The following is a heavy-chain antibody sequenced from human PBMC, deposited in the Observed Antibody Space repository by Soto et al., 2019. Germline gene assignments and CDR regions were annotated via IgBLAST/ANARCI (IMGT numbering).Heavy chain of an antibody. J-gene: IGHJ4*02. Sequence: VRLQESGPELVEPSETLSLTCSVSGDSINNYYWSWIRQPAGKGLEWIGRIYSSGSANYNPSLKTRGTMSVDTSKNQVFLSVTSVTAADTAVYFCARGGTRSADLPTYWGQGIQVIVSS. CDR1: GDSINNYY. CDR3: ARGGTRSADLPTY. CDR2: IYSSGSA. D-gene: IGHD1-1*01. V-gene: IGHV4-4*07.